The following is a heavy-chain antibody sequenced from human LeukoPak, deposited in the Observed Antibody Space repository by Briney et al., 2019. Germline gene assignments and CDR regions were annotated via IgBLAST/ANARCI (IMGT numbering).Heavy chain of an antibody. D-gene: IGHD7-27*01. CDR3: ARDGNWGSLRGAFDI. J-gene: IGHJ3*02. V-gene: IGHV1-2*02. CDR2: INPNSGGT. Sequence: ASVKVSCKASGGTFSSYAISWVRQAPGQGLEWMGWINPNSGGTNYAQNFQGRVTMTGDTSISTAYMELSRLRSDDTAVYYCARDGNWGSLRGAFDIWGQGTMVTVSS. CDR1: GGTFSSYA.